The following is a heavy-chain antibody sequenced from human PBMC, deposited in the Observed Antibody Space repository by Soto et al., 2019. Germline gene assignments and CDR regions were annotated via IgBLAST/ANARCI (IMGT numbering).Heavy chain of an antibody. V-gene: IGHV1-69*13. CDR3: RKTFSNNWGSRYLDC. Sequence: ASVKVSGKASGGTFSSYAISWVRQAPGQGLEWMGGIIPIFGTANYAQKFQGRVTITADESTSTAYMELSSLRSEDTAVYYGRKTFSNNWGSRYLDCWGQGTRVTVSS. CDR1: GGTFSSYA. D-gene: IGHD7-27*01. CDR2: IIPIFGTA. J-gene: IGHJ4*02.